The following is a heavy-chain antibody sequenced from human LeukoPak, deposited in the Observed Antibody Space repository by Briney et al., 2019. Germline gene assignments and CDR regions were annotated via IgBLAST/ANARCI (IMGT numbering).Heavy chain of an antibody. Sequence: PGGSLRLSCEVSGFTFSNLWMSWVRQAPEKGLEWVANIKEDGSEKHYVDSVKGRFTISRDNAKNSLYLQMNSLRAEDTAVYYCARDYANWGQGTLVTVSS. CDR2: IKEDGSEK. V-gene: IGHV3-7*01. CDR1: GFTFSNLW. J-gene: IGHJ4*02. D-gene: IGHD2-2*01. CDR3: ARDYAN.